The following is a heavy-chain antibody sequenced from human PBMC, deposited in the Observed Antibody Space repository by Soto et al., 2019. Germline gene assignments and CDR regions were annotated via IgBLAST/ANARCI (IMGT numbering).Heavy chain of an antibody. D-gene: IGHD2-15*01. V-gene: IGHV1-18*01. CDR2: INAYNDQT. Sequence: ASVSVSCKASGYTFTKYAFRWVRQAPGQGLEWMGWINAYNDQTRYAENVQGRITMTTDTTTSTVYMQLRSLRSDDTAVYYCARDLQWVCGGGSCKSYEGNYGMDAWGQGTTVTVSS. CDR3: ARDLQWVCGGGSCKSYEGNYGMDA. J-gene: IGHJ6*02. CDR1: GYTFTKYA.